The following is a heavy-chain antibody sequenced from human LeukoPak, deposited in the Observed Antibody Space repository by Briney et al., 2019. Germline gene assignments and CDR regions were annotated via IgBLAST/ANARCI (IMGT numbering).Heavy chain of an antibody. CDR3: ARRGVPATRGWFDP. J-gene: IGHJ5*02. CDR1: GGSLTDYS. V-gene: IGHV4-34*01. Sequence: SPSETLSLTCAVYGGSLTDYSWSWVRQPPGKGLEWIGEINHSGSTNYNPSLKSRVTMSVDTSKNQFSLKLNSVTAADTAVYYCARRGVPATRGWFDPWGQGTLVTVSS. CDR2: INHSGST. D-gene: IGHD2-2*01.